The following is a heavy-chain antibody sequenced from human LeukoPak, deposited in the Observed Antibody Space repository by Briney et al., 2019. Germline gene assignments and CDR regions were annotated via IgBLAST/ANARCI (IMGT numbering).Heavy chain of an antibody. CDR1: GGSISSYY. CDR3: ARRRTSPESFDI. CDR2: IYYSGRT. J-gene: IGHJ3*02. V-gene: IGHV4-59*01. Sequence: SETLSLTCTVSGGSISSYYWTWIRQPPGKGLEWIGYIYYSGRTNYNPSLRSRVTISVDTSKNQFSLKVSSVTAADTAVYYCARRRTSPESFDIWGQGTMVTVSS.